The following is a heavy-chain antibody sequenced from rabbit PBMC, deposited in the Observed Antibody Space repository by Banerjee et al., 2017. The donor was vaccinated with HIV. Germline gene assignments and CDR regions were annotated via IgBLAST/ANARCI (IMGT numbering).Heavy chain of an antibody. J-gene: IGHJ3*01. Sequence: QLEEFGGGLVQPEGSLTLNCTASGFSFSSSYYMCWVRQAPGKGPEWIACIDNGDGSTYYANWVNGRFTISRSTSLNTVDLKMTSLTAADTATYFCARDTCAWGDFSLWGQGTLVTVS. CDR1: GFSFSSSYY. CDR3: ARDTCAWGDFSL. CDR2: IDNGDGST. D-gene: IGHD4-1*01. V-gene: IGHV1S47*01.